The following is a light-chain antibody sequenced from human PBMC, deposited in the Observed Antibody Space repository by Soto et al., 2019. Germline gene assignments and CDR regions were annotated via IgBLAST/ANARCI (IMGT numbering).Light chain of an antibody. V-gene: IGKV3-11*01. CDR1: QSVSSY. CDR3: QQRSNT. CDR2: DAS. J-gene: IGKJ5*01. Sequence: EIVLTQSPATLSLSPGERATLSCRASQSVSSYLDWYQQKPGQAPRLLIYDASKRATGIPARFSGSGSGTDFTLTISSLEPEDLAVYYCQQRSNTFGQGTRLEIK.